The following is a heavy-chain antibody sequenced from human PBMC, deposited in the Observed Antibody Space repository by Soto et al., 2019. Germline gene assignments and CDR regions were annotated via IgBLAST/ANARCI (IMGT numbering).Heavy chain of an antibody. J-gene: IGHJ4*02. V-gene: IGHV1-18*04. Sequence: GASAKVPSKASAYTFTGYYIHWVRHAPAQGLVWMGWISAYNGNTDYAQKLKGRVTMTTDTSTSTAYTELGSLRSDDTSVYYCLVVVVVAATRDYFDYWGQGTLVTVSS. CDR3: LVVVVVAATRDYFDY. CDR1: AYTFTGYY. CDR2: ISAYNGNT. D-gene: IGHD2-15*01.